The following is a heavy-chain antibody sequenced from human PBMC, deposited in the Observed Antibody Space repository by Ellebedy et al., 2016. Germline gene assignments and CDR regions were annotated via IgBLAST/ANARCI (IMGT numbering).Heavy chain of an antibody. D-gene: IGHD3-10*01. CDR3: ARFLNKSESRSSLSPYYYDLDV. J-gene: IGHJ6*02. CDR1: GFTFSDYY. Sequence: GGSLRLSXAASGFTFSDYYMSWIRQAPGKGLEWVSYISSRSSYTNYADSVKGRFTISGDKAKNSLYLQMNSLRAEDTAVYYCARFLNKSESRSSLSPYYYDLDVWGQGTTVTVSS. CDR2: ISSRSSYT. V-gene: IGHV3-11*03.